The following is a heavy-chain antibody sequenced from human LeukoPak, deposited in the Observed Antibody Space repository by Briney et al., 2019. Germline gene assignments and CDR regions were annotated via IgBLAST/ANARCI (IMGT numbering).Heavy chain of an antibody. V-gene: IGHV3-30*03. CDR3: ARDDSTVTRFDY. CDR1: GFTFSSYS. D-gene: IGHD4-17*01. Sequence: GGSLRLSCAASGFTFSSYSMNWVRQAPGKGLEWVTMISYDRRHEYYADSVKGRFTISRDNAKNSLYLQMNSLRAEDTALYYCARDDSTVTRFDYWGQGTLVTVSS. J-gene: IGHJ4*02. CDR2: ISYDRRHE.